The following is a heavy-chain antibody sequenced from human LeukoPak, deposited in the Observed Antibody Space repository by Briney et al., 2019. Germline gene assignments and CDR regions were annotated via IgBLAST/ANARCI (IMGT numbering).Heavy chain of an antibody. J-gene: IGHJ4*02. CDR3: AKDSTYSNTWYYFDY. V-gene: IGHV3-23*01. CDR2: ISGSGSST. Sequence: PGGSLRLSCAASGFTFSSFGISWVSQAPGKGLEWVSSISGSGSSTYYADSVKGWFTISRDNSKNTVYLQMNSLRADDTAVYYCAKDSTYSNTWYYFDYWGRGALVSVSS. CDR1: GFTFSSFG. D-gene: IGHD6-13*01.